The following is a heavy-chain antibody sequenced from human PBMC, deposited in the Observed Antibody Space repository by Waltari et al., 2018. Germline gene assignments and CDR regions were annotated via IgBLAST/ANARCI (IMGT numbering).Heavy chain of an antibody. CDR1: GDSISSVGYY. J-gene: IGHJ6*02. V-gene: IGHV4-31*03. CDR2: IHYSGST. CDR3: ARESYSSSAGYFYYYGLDV. Sequence: QVQLQESGPGLVKPSQTLSLTCTVSGDSISSVGYYWTWIRQQPGKGLECIGYIHYSGSTYYNPALKSRVTISIDTSKKQFSRKLTSVTAADTAVYYCARESYSSSAGYFYYYGLDVWGQGTTVTVSS. D-gene: IGHD6-6*01.